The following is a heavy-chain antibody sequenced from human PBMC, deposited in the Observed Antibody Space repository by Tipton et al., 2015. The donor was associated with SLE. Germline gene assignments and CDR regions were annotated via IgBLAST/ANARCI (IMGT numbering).Heavy chain of an antibody. D-gene: IGHD3-22*01. CDR2: IIGSASGGNT. J-gene: IGHJ4*02. CDR1: GFTFDDYA. CDR3: AKDRDVSGYSLDY. V-gene: IGHV3-23*01. Sequence: SLRLSCAASGFTFDDYAIHWVRQAPGKGLEWVSGIIGSASGGNTYYAESVKGRFTISRDNSRNTVYLQMNSLRPEDTAVFYCAKDRDVSGYSLDYWGQGTLVTVSS.